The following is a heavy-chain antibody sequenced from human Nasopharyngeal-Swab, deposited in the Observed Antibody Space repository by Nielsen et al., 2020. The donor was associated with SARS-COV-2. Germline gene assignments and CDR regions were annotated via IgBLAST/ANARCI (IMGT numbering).Heavy chain of an antibody. Sequence: ASVKVSCKASGYTFTSYGISWVRQAPGQGLEWMGWISAYNGNTNYAQKFQGRVTMTRDTSISTAYMELSRLRSDDTAVYYCAWGSTSSPPYYYYYGMDVWGQGTTVTVSS. CDR3: AWGSTSSPPYYYYYGMDV. CDR2: ISAYNGNT. J-gene: IGHJ6*02. CDR1: GYTFTSYG. D-gene: IGHD2-2*01. V-gene: IGHV1-18*01.